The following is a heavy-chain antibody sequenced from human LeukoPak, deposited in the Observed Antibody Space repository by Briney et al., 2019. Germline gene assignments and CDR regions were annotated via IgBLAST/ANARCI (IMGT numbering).Heavy chain of an antibody. Sequence: GGSLRLSCAASGFTFSSYAMSWVRQAPGKGLEWVSAISGSGGSTYYADSVKGRFTISRDNSKNTLYLQMNSLRAEDTAVYYCARCIAVAGTTFDYWGQGTLVTVSS. J-gene: IGHJ4*02. V-gene: IGHV3-23*01. CDR1: GFTFSSYA. D-gene: IGHD6-19*01. CDR2: ISGSGGST. CDR3: ARCIAVAGTTFDY.